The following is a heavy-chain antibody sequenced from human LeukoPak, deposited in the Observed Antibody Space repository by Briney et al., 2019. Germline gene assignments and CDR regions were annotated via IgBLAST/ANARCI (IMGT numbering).Heavy chain of an antibody. CDR3: ARGYDFWSGYYLFDY. J-gene: IGHJ4*02. D-gene: IGHD3-3*01. V-gene: IGHV1-69*13. CDR1: GGTFSSYA. Sequence: SVTVSCTASGGTFSSYAISWVRQAPGQGLEWMGGIIPIFGTANYAQKFQGRVTITADESTSTAYMELSSLRSEDTVVYYCARGYDFWSGYYLFDYWGQGTLVTVSS. CDR2: IIPIFGTA.